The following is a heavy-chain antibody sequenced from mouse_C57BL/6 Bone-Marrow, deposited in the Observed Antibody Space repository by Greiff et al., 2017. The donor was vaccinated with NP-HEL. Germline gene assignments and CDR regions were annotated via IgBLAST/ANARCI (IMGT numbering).Heavy chain of an antibody. Sequence: QVQLQQPEAELVKPGASVKLSCKASGYTFTSYWMHWVKQRPGHGLEWIGMIHPNSGSTNYNEKFKSKATLTVDKSSSTAYMQLSSLTSEDSAVYYCARYGSSLYYYAMDYWGQGTSVTVSS. D-gene: IGHD1-1*01. J-gene: IGHJ4*01. V-gene: IGHV1-64*01. CDR3: ARYGSSLYYYAMDY. CDR1: GYTFTSYW. CDR2: IHPNSGST.